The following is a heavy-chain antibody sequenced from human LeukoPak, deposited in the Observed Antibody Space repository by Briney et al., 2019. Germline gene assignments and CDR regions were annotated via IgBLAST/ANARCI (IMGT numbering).Heavy chain of an antibody. CDR3: TRSLFRYSSKWYYFDY. CDR2: IFYPGST. CDR1: GGSISSYY. J-gene: IGHJ4*02. D-gene: IGHD6-13*01. V-gene: IGHV4-59*01. Sequence: SETLSLTCIVSGGSISSYYWSWIRQPPGKELEWIGYIFYPGSTNYNPSLKSRVTISLDTSKNQFSLRLRSVTAADTAVYYCTRSLFRYSSKWYYFDYWGQGTLVTVSS.